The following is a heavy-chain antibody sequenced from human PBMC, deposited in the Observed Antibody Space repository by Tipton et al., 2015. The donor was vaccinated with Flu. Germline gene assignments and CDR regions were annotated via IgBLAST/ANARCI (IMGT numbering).Heavy chain of an antibody. V-gene: IGHV4-61*02. CDR3: ARGDCSSTSCLDY. J-gene: IGHJ4*02. D-gene: IGHD2-2*01. CDR1: GGSVSSGTYY. CDR2: VSMGGGT. Sequence: TLSLTCTVSGGSVSSGTYYWSWIRQPAGEGLEWIGRVSMGGGTNYNPSLSSRVTITIDTSKNQFSLKLSSVTAADTAVYYCARGDCSSTSCLDYWGQGTLVTVSS.